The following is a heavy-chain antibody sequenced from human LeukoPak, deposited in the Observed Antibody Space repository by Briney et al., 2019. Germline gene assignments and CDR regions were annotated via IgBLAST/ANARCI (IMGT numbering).Heavy chain of an antibody. J-gene: IGHJ4*02. CDR1: GFTFDDYA. CDR3: AKGHPGLRFLEWLLGHDY. V-gene: IGHV3-9*01. Sequence: PGGPLRLSCAASGFTFDDYAMHWVRQAPGKGLEWVSGIIWNSGSIGYADSVKGRFTISRDNAKNSLYLQMNSLRAEDTAVYYCAKGHPGLRFLEWLLGHDYWGQGTLVTVSS. CDR2: IIWNSGSI. D-gene: IGHD3-3*01.